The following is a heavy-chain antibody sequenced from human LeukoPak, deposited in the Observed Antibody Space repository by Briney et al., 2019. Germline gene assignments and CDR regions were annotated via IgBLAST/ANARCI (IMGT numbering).Heavy chain of an antibody. CDR1: GFTFSSYG. Sequence: GGSLRLSCAASGFTFSSYGMHWVRQAPGKGLEWVAFIRYDGSNKYYADSVKGRFTISRDNSKNTLYLQMNSLRAEDTAVYYCANDRSGYSYGYSDYWGQGTLVTVSS. D-gene: IGHD5-18*01. CDR2: IRYDGSNK. CDR3: ANDRSGYSYGYSDY. J-gene: IGHJ4*02. V-gene: IGHV3-30*02.